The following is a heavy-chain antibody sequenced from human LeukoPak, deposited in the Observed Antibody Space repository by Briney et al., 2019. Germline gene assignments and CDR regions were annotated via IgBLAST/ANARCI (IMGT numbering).Heavy chain of an antibody. CDR3: AKDGLYYDGSEHVYYFDS. D-gene: IGHD3-22*01. V-gene: IGHV3-23*01. CDR2: IIYSGGAT. Sequence: AGGSLRLSCAASGFTFSRSAMTWVRQGPGTGLEFVASIIYSGGATYYADSVKARFTISRDNSKNTLYLQMNSLRAEDTALYYCAKDGLYYDGSEHVYYFDSWGQGTLVTVSS. J-gene: IGHJ4*02. CDR1: GFTFSRSA.